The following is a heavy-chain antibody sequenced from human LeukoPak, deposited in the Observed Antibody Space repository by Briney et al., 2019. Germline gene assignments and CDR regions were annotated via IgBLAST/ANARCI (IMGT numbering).Heavy chain of an antibody. D-gene: IGHD3-22*01. CDR1: GFTFSSYF. Sequence: GGSLRLSCAASGFTFSSYFMNWVRQAPGKGLQWVSLFDRGSLDTYYADSVRGRFTVSRDNDKNTLYLQMNSLRAEDTAVYYCARRGYESSGPKYYFDHWGQGILVTVSS. CDR3: ARRGYESSGPKYYFDH. J-gene: IGHJ4*02. V-gene: IGHV3-23*01. CDR2: FDRGSLDT.